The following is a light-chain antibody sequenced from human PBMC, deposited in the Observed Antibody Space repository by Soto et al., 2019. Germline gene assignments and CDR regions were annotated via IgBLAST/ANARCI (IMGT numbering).Light chain of an antibody. Sequence: QSVLTQPPSASGTPGQRVTTSCSGSSSNIGSNSVNWYQHLPGTAPKVLIYSNNRRPSGVPDRFSGSKSGTSASLAISGLQSEDEADYYCAAWDDSLNGVVFGGGTKLTVL. CDR3: AAWDDSLNGVV. CDR1: SSNIGSNS. CDR2: SNN. V-gene: IGLV1-44*01. J-gene: IGLJ2*01.